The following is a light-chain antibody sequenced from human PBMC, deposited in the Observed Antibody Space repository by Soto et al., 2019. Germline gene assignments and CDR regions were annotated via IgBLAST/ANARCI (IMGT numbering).Light chain of an antibody. V-gene: IGKV1-5*03. Sequence: DIQMTQSPSTLSASVGDRVTITCRASQSMNDWLAWYQQKPGKAPKLLIYNSSNLQSGVPSRFSGSGSGTDFTLTISRLQPDDLANYCYQQYYCYSTFGQGTKVEVK. CDR3: QQYYCYST. CDR2: NSS. CDR1: QSMNDW. J-gene: IGKJ1*01.